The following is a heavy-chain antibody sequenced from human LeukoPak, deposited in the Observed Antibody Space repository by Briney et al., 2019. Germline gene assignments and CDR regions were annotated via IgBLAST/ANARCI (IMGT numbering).Heavy chain of an antibody. J-gene: IGHJ4*02. V-gene: IGHV1-18*01. CDR2: ISACNGNT. CDR3: ARVGIFGVVIDFDY. D-gene: IGHD3-3*01. Sequence: GASVKVSCKASGYTFTSYAMHWVRQAPGQRLEWMGWISACNGNTNYAQKLQGRVTMTTDTSTSTAYMELRSLRSDDTAVYYCARVGIFGVVIDFDYWGQGTLVTVSS. CDR1: GYTFTSYA.